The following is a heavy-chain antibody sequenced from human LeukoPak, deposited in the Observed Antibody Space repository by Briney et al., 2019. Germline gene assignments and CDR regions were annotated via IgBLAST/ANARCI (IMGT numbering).Heavy chain of an antibody. D-gene: IGHD2-2*01. V-gene: IGHV3-53*01. J-gene: IGHJ6*04. CDR3: AARVVPAAMPPYYYGMDV. Sequence: GGSLRLSCAAPGFTVSSNYMSWVRQAPGKGLEWVSVIYSGGSTYYADSVKGRFTISRDNSKNTLYLQMNSLRAEDTAVYYCAARVVPAAMPPYYYGMDVWGKGTTVTVSS. CDR1: GFTVSSNY. CDR2: IYSGGST.